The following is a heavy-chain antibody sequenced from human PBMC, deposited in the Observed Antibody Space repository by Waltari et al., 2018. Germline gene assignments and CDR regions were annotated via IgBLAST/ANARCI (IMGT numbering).Heavy chain of an antibody. CDR1: GFTFSSYA. V-gene: IGHV3-23*01. J-gene: IGHJ4*02. D-gene: IGHD4-17*01. CDR3: AKYYGDLFGPDY. Sequence: EVQLLESGGGLVQPGGSLRLSCAASGFTFSSYAMSWVSQAPGKGLEWVSAISGSGGSTYYADSVKGRFTISRDNSKNTLYLQMNSLRAEDTAVYYCAKYYGDLFGPDYWGQGTLVTVSS. CDR2: ISGSGGST.